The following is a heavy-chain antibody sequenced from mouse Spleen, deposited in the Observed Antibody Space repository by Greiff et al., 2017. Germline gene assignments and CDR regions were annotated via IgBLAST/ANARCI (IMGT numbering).Heavy chain of an antibody. J-gene: IGHJ2*01. V-gene: IGHV7-3*02. CDR3: ARNRYLDY. Sequence: EVKLVESGGGLVQPGGSLRLSCATSGFTFTDYYMSWVRQPPGKALEWLGFIRNKANGYTTEYSASVKGRFTISRDNSQSILYLQMNTLRSEDSATYYCARNRYLDYWGQGTTLTVSS. CDR2: IRNKANGYTT. CDR1: GFTFTDYY.